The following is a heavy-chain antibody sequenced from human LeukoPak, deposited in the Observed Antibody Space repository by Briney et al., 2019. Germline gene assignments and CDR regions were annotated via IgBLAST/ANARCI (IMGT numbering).Heavy chain of an antibody. V-gene: IGHV4-39*01. CDR1: GGSISSSSYY. Sequence: SETLSLTCTVSGGSISSSSYYWGWIRQPPGKGLEWIGSIYYSGSTYYNPSLKSRVTISVDTSKNQFSLKLSSVTAADTAVYYCARQPLITMVRGVPKTDAFDTWGQGTMVTVSS. CDR2: IYYSGST. J-gene: IGHJ3*02. D-gene: IGHD3-10*01. CDR3: ARQPLITMVRGVPKTDAFDT.